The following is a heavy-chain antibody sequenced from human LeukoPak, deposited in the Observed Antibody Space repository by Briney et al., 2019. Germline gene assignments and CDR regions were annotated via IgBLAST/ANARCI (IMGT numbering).Heavy chain of an antibody. CDR2: ISGSSDPI. V-gene: IGHV3-48*01. CDR1: GFTFSSSS. J-gene: IGHJ3*02. D-gene: IGHD1-26*01. CDR3: ARDRGSGDEYSPDAFDI. Sequence: GGSLRLSCAASGFTFSSSSMNWVRQAPGKGLEWLSYISGSSDPIYYADSVRGRFIISRDNAKNSLSLQMNSLRAEDTAVYFCARDRGSGDEYSPDAFDIWGQGTMVTVSS.